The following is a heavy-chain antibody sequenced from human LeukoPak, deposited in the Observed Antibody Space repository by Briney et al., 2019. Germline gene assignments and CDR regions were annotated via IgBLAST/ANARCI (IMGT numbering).Heavy chain of an antibody. J-gene: IGHJ4*02. CDR3: ATDSGYV. D-gene: IGHD5-12*01. V-gene: IGHV3-30*04. CDR1: GFTFSNFA. CDR2: ISYDGSNK. Sequence: GGSLRLSCAASGFTFSNFAMHWVRQAPGKGLEWVAVISYDGSNKYYADSVKGRFTISRDNSKNTLYLQMNSLRAEDTAVYYCATDSGYVWGQGTLVTVSS.